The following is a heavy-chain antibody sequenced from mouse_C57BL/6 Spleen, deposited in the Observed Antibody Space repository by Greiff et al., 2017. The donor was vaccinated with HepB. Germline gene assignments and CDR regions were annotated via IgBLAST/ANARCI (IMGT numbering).Heavy chain of an antibody. D-gene: IGHD3-2*02. J-gene: IGHJ2*01. Sequence: EVHLVESGGGLVKPGGSLKLSCAASGFTFSSYAMSWVRQTPEKRLEWVATISDGGSYTYYPDNVKGRFTISRDNAKNNLYLQMSHLKSEDTAMYYCARDGGSLREYFDYWGQGTTLTVSS. CDR1: GFTFSSYA. CDR3: ARDGGSLREYFDY. CDR2: ISDGGSYT. V-gene: IGHV5-4*01.